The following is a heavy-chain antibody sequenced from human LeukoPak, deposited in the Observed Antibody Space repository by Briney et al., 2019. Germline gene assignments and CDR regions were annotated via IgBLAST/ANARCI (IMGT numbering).Heavy chain of an antibody. J-gene: IGHJ4*02. D-gene: IGHD4-17*01. CDR3: ARGSTVTKLLLDY. V-gene: IGHV4-31*03. Sequence: SETLSLTCTVSGGSISSGGYYWSWIRRHPGKGLEWIGYIYYSGSTYYNPSLKSRVTISVDTSKNQFSLKLSSVTAADTAVYYCARGSTVTKLLLDYWGQGTLVTVSS. CDR1: GGSISSGGYY. CDR2: IYYSGST.